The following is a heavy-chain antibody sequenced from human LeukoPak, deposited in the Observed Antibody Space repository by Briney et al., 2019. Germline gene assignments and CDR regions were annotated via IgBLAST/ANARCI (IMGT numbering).Heavy chain of an antibody. Sequence: KSGGSLRLSCAASGFTFSDYYMSWIRQAPGKGQEWVSSISSTSTYTWFAPSVRGRFTISRDNAENSVFLEMKRLRTNDTGIYYCARSERVDTKSDLWGQGTLVTVSS. CDR3: ARSERVDTKSDL. CDR2: ISSTSTYT. J-gene: IGHJ5*02. D-gene: IGHD2-8*01. CDR1: GFTFSDYY. V-gene: IGHV3-11*03.